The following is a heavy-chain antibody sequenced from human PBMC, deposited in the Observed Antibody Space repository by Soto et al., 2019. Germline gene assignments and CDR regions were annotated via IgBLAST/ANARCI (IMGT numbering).Heavy chain of an antibody. CDR1: GFTFSNAW. Sequence: GSLRLSCTVSGFTFSNAWMTWVRQAPGKGLEWVGRIKSKTDDGTTDYAAPVKGRFTISRDDSRNTLYLQMNSLKTEDTAVYYCTIDSSSWAYYYYYGMDVWGQGTTVPVS. CDR2: IKSKTDDGTT. CDR3: TIDSSSWAYYYYYGMDV. J-gene: IGHJ6*02. D-gene: IGHD2-2*01. V-gene: IGHV3-15*01.